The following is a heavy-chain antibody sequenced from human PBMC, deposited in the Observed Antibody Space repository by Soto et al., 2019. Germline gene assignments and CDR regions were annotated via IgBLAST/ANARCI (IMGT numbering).Heavy chain of an antibody. CDR2: IYWDDDK. D-gene: IGHD1-7*01. CDR3: AHRLTLNSDWNYGRFDY. CDR1: GFSLTTYGVG. Sequence: QITLKESGPTLVKPTQTLTLTCTFSGFSLTTYGVGVGWVRQPPGKALEWLALIYWDDDKRYSPSLKSRLTITKDTSKNHVVLTMTNMDPVDTATYYCAHRLTLNSDWNYGRFDYLGQGTLVTVSS. J-gene: IGHJ4*02. V-gene: IGHV2-5*02.